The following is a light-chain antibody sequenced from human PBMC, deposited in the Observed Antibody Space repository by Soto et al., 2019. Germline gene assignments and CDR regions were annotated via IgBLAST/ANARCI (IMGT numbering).Light chain of an antibody. Sequence: QSALTQPASVSGSPGQSITISCTGTSTDIGNYNFVSWYQQYPGKVPRVVIYEATLRPSGVSTRFSASKSGNTASLTISGLQAEDGADYYCFSYSGRSNWVFGGGTKVTVL. V-gene: IGLV2-23*01. J-gene: IGLJ3*02. CDR3: FSYSGRSNWV. CDR1: STDIGNYNF. CDR2: EAT.